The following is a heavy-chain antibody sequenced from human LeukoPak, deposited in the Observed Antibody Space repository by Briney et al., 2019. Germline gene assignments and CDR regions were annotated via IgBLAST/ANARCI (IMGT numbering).Heavy chain of an antibody. V-gene: IGHV4-39*01. D-gene: IGHD2-2*01. CDR2: IYYSGST. J-gene: IGHJ4*02. Sequence: PSETLSLTCTVSGGSISSSSYYWGWIRQPPGKGPEWIGSIYYSGSTYYNPSLKSRVTISVDTSKNQFSLKLSSVTAADTAVYYCARLGVPAAAIPGGGVDYWGQGTLVTVSS. CDR1: GGSISSSSYY. CDR3: ARLGVPAAAIPGGGVDY.